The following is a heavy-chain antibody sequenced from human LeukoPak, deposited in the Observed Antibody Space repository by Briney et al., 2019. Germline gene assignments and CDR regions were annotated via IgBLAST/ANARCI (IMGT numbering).Heavy chain of an antibody. J-gene: IGHJ4*02. D-gene: IGHD6-19*01. CDR3: ARLVDHVQKQLSIEYSGWYKGDKYYFDY. CDR1: GGSISSGSYY. Sequence: SQTLSLTCTVSGGSISSGSYYWSWIRQPPGKGLEWIGNINYSGSTNSNPSLKSRATISVDTSKNQFSLKLSSVTAADTAVYYCARLVDHVQKQLSIEYSGWYKGDKYYFDYWGQGTLVTVSS. V-gene: IGHV4-61*09. CDR2: INYSGST.